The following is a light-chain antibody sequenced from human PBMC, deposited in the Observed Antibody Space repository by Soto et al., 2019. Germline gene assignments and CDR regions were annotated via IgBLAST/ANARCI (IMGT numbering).Light chain of an antibody. CDR3: SSYAGSLYV. CDR2: EVS. J-gene: IGLJ1*01. V-gene: IGLV2-8*01. CDR1: RSDIGDDNY. Sequence: QSALTQPPSASGSPGQSVTISCTGTRSDIGDDNYVSWYQQHPGKAPKLMIYEVSKRPSGVPDRFSGSKSGNTASLTVSGLQAEDDADYYCSSYAGSLYVFCTGTKVT.